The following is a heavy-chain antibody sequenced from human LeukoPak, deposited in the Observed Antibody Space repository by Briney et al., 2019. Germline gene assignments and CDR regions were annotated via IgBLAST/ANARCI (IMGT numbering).Heavy chain of an antibody. Sequence: GASVKVSCKASGYTFTGYYMHWVRQAPGRGLEWMGWINPNSGGTNYAQKFQGRVTMTRDTSISTAYMELSRLRSDDTAVYYCARESGDCSSTSCPFDYWGQGTLVTVSS. V-gene: IGHV1-2*02. CDR3: ARESGDCSSTSCPFDY. CDR1: GYTFTGYY. D-gene: IGHD2-2*01. J-gene: IGHJ4*02. CDR2: INPNSGGT.